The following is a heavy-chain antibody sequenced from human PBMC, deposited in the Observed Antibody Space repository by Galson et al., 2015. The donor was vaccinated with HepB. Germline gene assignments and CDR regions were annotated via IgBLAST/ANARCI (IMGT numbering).Heavy chain of an antibody. CDR3: ARAGRDTAAAIDY. J-gene: IGHJ4*02. Sequence: CAISGDSVSSNSAAWNWIRQSPSRGLEWLGRTYCRSKWYNDYAVSVKSRITINPDTSKNQFSLQLNSVTPEDTAVHYCARAGRDTAAAIDYWGQGTLVTVSS. CDR1: GDSVSSNSAA. D-gene: IGHD6-13*01. V-gene: IGHV6-1*01. CDR2: TYCRSKWYN.